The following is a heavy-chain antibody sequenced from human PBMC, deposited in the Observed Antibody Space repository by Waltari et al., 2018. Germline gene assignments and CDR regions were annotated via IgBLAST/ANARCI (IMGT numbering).Heavy chain of an antibody. V-gene: IGHV4-34*01. D-gene: IGHD3-9*01. J-gene: IGHJ4*02. CDR3: ARGPTILDY. CDR2: INHSGST. Sequence: QVQLQQWGAGLVKPSETLSLTCAVYGGSFSGYSWSWIRQPPGKGLEWIGEINHSGSTNYNPSLKSRVTISVDTSKNQFSLKLSSVTAADTAVYYCARGPTILDYWGQGTLVTVSS. CDR1: GGSFSGYS.